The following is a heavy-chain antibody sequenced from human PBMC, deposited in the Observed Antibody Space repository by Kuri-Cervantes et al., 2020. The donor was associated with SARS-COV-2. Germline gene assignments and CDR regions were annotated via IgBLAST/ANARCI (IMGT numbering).Heavy chain of an antibody. D-gene: IGHD3-10*01. CDR2: IYPGDSDT. Sequence: GESLKISCKGSGYSFTRHWVGWVRQMPGKGLEWMGTIYPGDSDTRYSPSFQGQVTISADKSTSTAYLQWSSLKASDTALYYCARQIRMTMVRGVIDYFDFWGQGTLVTVSS. CDR1: GYSFTRHW. V-gene: IGHV5-51*01. J-gene: IGHJ4*02. CDR3: ARQIRMTMVRGVIDYFDF.